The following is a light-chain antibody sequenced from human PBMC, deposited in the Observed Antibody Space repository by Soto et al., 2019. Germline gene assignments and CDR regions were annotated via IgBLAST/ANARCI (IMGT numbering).Light chain of an antibody. CDR1: QSVSSSY. V-gene: IGKV3-20*01. CDR3: QQYGSSPWT. J-gene: IGKJ1*01. CDR2: GAS. Sequence: EIVLTQSPGTLSLSPGEIATLSCRASQSVSSSYLAWYQQKPGQAPRLLIYGASSRATGIPDRFSGSGSGTDFTLTISRLEPEEFAVYYCQQYGSSPWTFGQGTKVEIK.